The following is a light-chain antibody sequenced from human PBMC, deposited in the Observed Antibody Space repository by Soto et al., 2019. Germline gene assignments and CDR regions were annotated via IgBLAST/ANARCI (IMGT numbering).Light chain of an antibody. CDR1: ISDVGGYKY. CDR3: SSYTSSSTLVV. J-gene: IGLJ2*01. Sequence: QSALTQPASVSGSPGQSITISCTGTISDVGGYKYVSWYQQHPGKAPKLMIYDVTNRPSGVSNRFSGSKSGNTASLTISGLQAEDEADYYCSSYTSSSTLVVFGGGTKLTVL. V-gene: IGLV2-14*01. CDR2: DVT.